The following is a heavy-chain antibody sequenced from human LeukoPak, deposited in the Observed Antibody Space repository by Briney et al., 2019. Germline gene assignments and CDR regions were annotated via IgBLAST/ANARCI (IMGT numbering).Heavy chain of an antibody. CDR3: AELGITMIGGV. V-gene: IGHV3-20*04. CDR2: INWNGGST. D-gene: IGHD3-10*02. CDR1: GFTFDDYA. Sequence: GGSLRLSCTASGFTFDDYAMNWVRQAPGKGLEWVSGINWNGGSTRYADSVKGRFTISRDNAKNSLYLQMNSLRAEDTAVYYCAELGITMIGGVWGKGTTVTISS. J-gene: IGHJ6*04.